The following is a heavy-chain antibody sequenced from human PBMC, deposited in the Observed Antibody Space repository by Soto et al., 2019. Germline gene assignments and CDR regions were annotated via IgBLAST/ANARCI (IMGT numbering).Heavy chain of an antibody. J-gene: IGHJ3*02. CDR3: AKEPLELSGRNAFNI. D-gene: IGHD1-1*01. CDR1: GFTFSRFG. V-gene: IGHV3-30*18. CDR2: ISYDGSVQ. Sequence: QVQLVESGGGVVQPGSSLRLSCAGSGFTFSRFGMHWVRQAPGKGLDWVAVISYDGSVQYYGDSVKGRFTISRDDSKNTLYLQMNSLGPEDTAVYYCAKEPLELSGRNAFNIWGQGTMVTVSA.